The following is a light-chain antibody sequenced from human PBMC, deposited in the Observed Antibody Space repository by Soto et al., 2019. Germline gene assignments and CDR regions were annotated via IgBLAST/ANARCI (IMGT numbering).Light chain of an antibody. J-gene: IGLJ1*01. CDR1: SSDVGAYNY. V-gene: IGLV2-14*01. Sequence: QSALPQPASVSGSPGQSITISCTGTSSDVGAYNYVSWYQQHPGRAPKLMIYEVSNRPSGVSNRFSGSKSGNTASLTISGLQAEDEADYYCSSYTRSCTYVFGTGTKVTVL. CDR2: EVS. CDR3: SSYTRSCTYV.